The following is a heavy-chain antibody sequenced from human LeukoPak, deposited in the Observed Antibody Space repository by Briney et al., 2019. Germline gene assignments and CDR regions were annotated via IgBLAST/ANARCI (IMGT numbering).Heavy chain of an antibody. V-gene: IGHV1-46*01. CDR3: ASSLWFGESTFDP. CDR1: GYTFTSYY. D-gene: IGHD3-10*01. J-gene: IGHJ5*02. CDR2: INPSGGST. Sequence: GASVKVSCKASGYTFTSYYMHWVRQAPGQGLEWMGIINPSGGSTSYAQKFQGRVTMTRDTSTSTVYMELSGLRSEDTAVYYCASSLWFGESTFDPWGQGTLVTVSS.